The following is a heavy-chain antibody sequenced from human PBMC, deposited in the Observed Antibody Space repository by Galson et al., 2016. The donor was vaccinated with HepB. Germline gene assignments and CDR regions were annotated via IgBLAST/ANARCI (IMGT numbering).Heavy chain of an antibody. CDR2: IFYSGRI. CDR1: GWSVRSDYYY. J-gene: IGHJ4*02. V-gene: IGHV4-61*01. D-gene: IGHD2-21*01. CDR3: ARVDGGPYSFDF. Sequence: SETLSLTCTVSGWSVRSDYYYWNWIRQPPGKGLEWIGYIFYSGRIYDSGTSDYNPSLKSRVTLSVDTSKNQFSLKLTSVTAADTAIYYCARVDGGPYSFDFWGQGTPVTVSS.